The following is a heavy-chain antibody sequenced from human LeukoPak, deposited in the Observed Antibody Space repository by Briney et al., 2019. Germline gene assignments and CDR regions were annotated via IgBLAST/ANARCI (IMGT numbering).Heavy chain of an antibody. CDR2: IYLSGDSA. Sequence: PGGSLRLSCAASGFTFSYYAMSWVRQAPGRGLEWVSAIYLSGDSAYYADSVKGRFTISRDNSRDTLYLQMNSLRAEDTAVYYCAKDLPGSPVPPWAFDIWGQGTKVTVSS. CDR1: GFTFSYYA. V-gene: IGHV3-23*01. J-gene: IGHJ3*02. CDR3: AKDLPGSPVPPWAFDI. D-gene: IGHD1-14*01.